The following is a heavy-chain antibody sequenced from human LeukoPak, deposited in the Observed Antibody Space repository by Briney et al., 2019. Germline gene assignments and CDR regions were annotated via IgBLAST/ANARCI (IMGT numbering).Heavy chain of an antibody. J-gene: IGHJ5*02. CDR3: AGGGPNGYDILTGSPSGIA. CDR1: GGSISSSNW. CDR2: IYHSGST. V-gene: IGHV4-4*02. Sequence: PSGTLSLTCAVSGGSISSSNWWSWVRQPPGKGLEWIGEIYHSGSTNYNPSLKSRVTISVDKSKNQFSLKLSSVTAADTAVYYCAGGGPNGYDILTGSPSGIAWGQGTLVTVSS. D-gene: IGHD3-9*01.